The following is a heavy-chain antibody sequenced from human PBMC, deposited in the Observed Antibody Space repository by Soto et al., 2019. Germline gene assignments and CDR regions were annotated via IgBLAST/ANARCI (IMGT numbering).Heavy chain of an antibody. D-gene: IGHD6-13*01. Sequence: GGSLRLSCAASGFTFSSYSMNWVRQAPGKGLEWVSYISSSSSTIYYADSVKGRFTISRDNAKNSLYLQMNSLRAEDTAVYYCARDKRWQQLVDFDYWGQGTLVTVSS. J-gene: IGHJ4*02. V-gene: IGHV3-48*01. CDR1: GFTFSSYS. CDR3: ARDKRWQQLVDFDY. CDR2: ISSSSSTI.